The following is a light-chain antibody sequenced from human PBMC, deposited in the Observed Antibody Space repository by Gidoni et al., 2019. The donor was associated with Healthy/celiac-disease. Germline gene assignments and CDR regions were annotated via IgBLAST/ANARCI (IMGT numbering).Light chain of an antibody. CDR3: QQRSNSFT. Sequence: VLTQSPATLSLSPGERATLTCRASQSVSSYLAWYQQKPGQAPRLLIYDASNRATGIPARFSGSGSGTDFTLTISSLEPEDFAVYYCQQRSNSFTFGGGTKVEIK. J-gene: IGKJ4*01. CDR1: QSVSSY. CDR2: DAS. V-gene: IGKV3-11*01.